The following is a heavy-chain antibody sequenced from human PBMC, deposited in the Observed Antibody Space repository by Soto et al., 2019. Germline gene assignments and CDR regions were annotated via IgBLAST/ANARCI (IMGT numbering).Heavy chain of an antibody. CDR2: MNQDGSEK. V-gene: IGHV3-7*05. D-gene: IGHD3-10*01. CDR3: ARQRISYAMDV. CDR1: GFTFGDYW. J-gene: IGHJ6*02. Sequence: EVQLVESGGGLVQPGGSLRLSCGVSGFTFGDYWMTWVRQTAGKGLEWVANMNQDGSEKFYEDSVKGRFTISRDNAKNSLYLQMNSLRAEDMGVYYCARQRISYAMDVWGQGTTVTVSS.